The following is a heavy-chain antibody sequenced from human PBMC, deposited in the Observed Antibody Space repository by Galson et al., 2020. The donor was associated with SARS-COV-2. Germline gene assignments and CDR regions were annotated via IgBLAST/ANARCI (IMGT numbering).Heavy chain of an antibody. D-gene: IGHD3-22*01. CDR3: ARLDARSSGGMDV. CDR1: GGSITSSGYY. V-gene: IGHV4-39*01. Sequence: ASETLSLTCTVSGGSITSSGYYWAWIRQPPGKGLEWIGSIHHSGSTYYNPSLKSRITIFLDTSKNQFSLKLSSVTAADTAVYHCARLDARSSGGMDVWGQGTTVTCSS. CDR2: IHHSGST. J-gene: IGHJ6*02.